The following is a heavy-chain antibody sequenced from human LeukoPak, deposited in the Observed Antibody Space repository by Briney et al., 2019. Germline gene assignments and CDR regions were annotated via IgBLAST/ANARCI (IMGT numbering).Heavy chain of an antibody. Sequence: PGGSLRLSCAASGFTFSNYGMHWVRQTPVTRQTPVNGLEWLSVISNDGTNAYQADSAKGRFIISRDNSKNTLYLQMDSLRADDTANYYCAKDSPVATWWGQGTLVTVSS. D-gene: IGHD1-26*01. CDR1: GFTFSNYG. V-gene: IGHV3-33*05. CDR3: AKDSPVATW. J-gene: IGHJ4*02. CDR2: ISNDGTNA.